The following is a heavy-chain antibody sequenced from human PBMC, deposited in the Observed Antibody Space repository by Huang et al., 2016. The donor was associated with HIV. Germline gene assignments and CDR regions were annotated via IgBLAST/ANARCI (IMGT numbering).Heavy chain of an antibody. Sequence: QVHLVQSGAEVKKPGASVKVSCKASGYTFTNYDINWVRQAPGRGLEWRGGMNPNTGNTGFAQTFQGRVTMTRKTSITTAYMEPTSLTSEDTAVYYCARSAYGDLDYWGLGTLVIVSS. D-gene: IGHD4-17*01. CDR3: ARSAYGDLDY. J-gene: IGHJ4*02. CDR2: MNPNTGNT. CDR1: GYTFTNYD. V-gene: IGHV1-8*02.